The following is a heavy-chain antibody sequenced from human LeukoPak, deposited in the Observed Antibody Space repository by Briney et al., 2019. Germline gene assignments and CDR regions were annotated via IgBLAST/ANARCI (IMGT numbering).Heavy chain of an antibody. CDR2: ISLNGETT. V-gene: IGHV3-23*01. Sequence: GGSLRLSCAVSGFSVISFGMSWVRQAPGKGLEWISAISLNGETTWYADYVKGRFIISRDNSKNTLYLQMNSLRAEDTAVYFCAKEGTTSWTHYLYYYYTDVWGKGTTVTVSS. CDR3: AKEGTTSWTHYLYYYYTDV. J-gene: IGHJ6*03. CDR1: GFSVISFG. D-gene: IGHD2-2*01.